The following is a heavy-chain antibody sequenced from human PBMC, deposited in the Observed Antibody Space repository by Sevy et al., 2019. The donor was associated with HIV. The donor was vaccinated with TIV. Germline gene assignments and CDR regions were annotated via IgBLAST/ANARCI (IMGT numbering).Heavy chain of an antibody. J-gene: IGHJ6*02. D-gene: IGHD6-13*01. CDR2: ISYDGSNK. CDR1: GFTFSSYA. CDR3: AREKQQLGPYYYGMDV. Sequence: GGSLRLSCAASGFTFSSYAMHWVRQAPGKGLEWVAVISYDGSNKYYADSVKGRFTISRDKSKNLLYLKMNSLRAEDTAVYYCAREKQQLGPYYYGMDVWGQGTTVTVSS. V-gene: IGHV3-30-3*01.